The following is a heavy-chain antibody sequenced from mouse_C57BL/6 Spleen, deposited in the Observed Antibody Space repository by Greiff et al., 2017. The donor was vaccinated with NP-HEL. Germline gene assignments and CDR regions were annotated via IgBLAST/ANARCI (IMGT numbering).Heavy chain of an antibody. D-gene: IGHD4-1*01. J-gene: IGHJ2*01. V-gene: IGHV5-17*01. CDR3: ASLTGTTGFDY. Sequence: DVKLVESGGGLVKPGGSLKLSCAASGFTFSDYGMHWVRQAPEKGLEWVAYISSGSSTIYYADTVKGRFTISRDNAKNTLFLQMTSLRSEDTAMYYCASLTGTTGFDYWGQGTTLTVSS. CDR1: GFTFSDYG. CDR2: ISSGSSTI.